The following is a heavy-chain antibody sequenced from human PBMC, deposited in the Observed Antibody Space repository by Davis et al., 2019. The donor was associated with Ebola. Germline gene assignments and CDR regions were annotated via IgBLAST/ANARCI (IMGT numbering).Heavy chain of an antibody. V-gene: IGHV3-30*03. CDR1: GFTFSSYS. CDR3: ARDEVVVAATGWFDP. D-gene: IGHD2-15*01. CDR2: ISYDGSNK. J-gene: IGHJ5*02. Sequence: PGGSLRLSCAASGFTFSSYSMNWVRQAPGKGLEWVAVISYDGSNKYYADSVKGRFTISRDNSKNTLYLQMNSLRAEDTAVYYCARDEVVVAATGWFDPWGQGTLVTVSS.